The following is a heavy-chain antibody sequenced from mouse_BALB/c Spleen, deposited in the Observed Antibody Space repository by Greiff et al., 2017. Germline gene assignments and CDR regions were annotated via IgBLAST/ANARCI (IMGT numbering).Heavy chain of an antibody. CDR1: GFTFSSYA. J-gene: IGHJ3*01. D-gene: IGHD2-3*01. CDR2: ISSGGSYT. V-gene: IGHV5-9-3*01. CDR3: ARHKNDGYYAWFAY. Sequence: DVKLVESGGGLVKPGGSLKLSCAASGFTFSSYAMSWVRQTPEKRLEWVATISSGGSYTYYPDSVKGRFTISRDNAKNTLYLQMSSLRSEDTAMYYCARHKNDGYYAWFAYWGQGTLVTVSA.